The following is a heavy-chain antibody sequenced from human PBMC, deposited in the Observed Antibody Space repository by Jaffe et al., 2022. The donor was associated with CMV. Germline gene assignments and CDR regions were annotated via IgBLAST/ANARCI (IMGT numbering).Heavy chain of an antibody. D-gene: IGHD6-19*01. CDR1: GGSISSYY. J-gene: IGHJ4*02. CDR2: IYYSGST. Sequence: QVQLQESGPGLVKPSETLSLTCTVSGGSISSYYWSWIRQPPGKGLEWIGYIYYSGSTNYNPSLKSRVTISVDTSKNQFSLKLSSVTAADTAVYYCARVRIAVAGTGDYFDYWGQGTLVTVSS. V-gene: IGHV4-59*01. CDR3: ARVRIAVAGTGDYFDY.